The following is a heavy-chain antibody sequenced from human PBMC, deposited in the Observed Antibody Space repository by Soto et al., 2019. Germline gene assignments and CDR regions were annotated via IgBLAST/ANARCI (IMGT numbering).Heavy chain of an antibody. CDR2: SFSNDEK. J-gene: IGHJ5*01. D-gene: IGHD6-13*01. Sequence: QVTVKESGPVLVKPTETLTLTCTVSGFSLSNAGLGVSWIRQPPGKALEWLAHSFSNDEKSYSTSLKSRLTISKATSKSQVVLTMTNMDPVDTATYYCASTYSTSWYWFDSWGQGTLVTVSS. V-gene: IGHV2-26*04. CDR1: GFSLSNAGLG. CDR3: ASTYSTSWYWFDS.